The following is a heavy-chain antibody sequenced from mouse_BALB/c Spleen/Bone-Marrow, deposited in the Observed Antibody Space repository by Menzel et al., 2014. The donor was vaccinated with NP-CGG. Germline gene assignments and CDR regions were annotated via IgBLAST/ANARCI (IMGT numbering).Heavy chain of an antibody. CDR3: PRDYGRTAWFAY. J-gene: IGHJ3*01. D-gene: IGHD1-1*01. V-gene: IGHV14-3*02. CDR2: IDPAKGNT. Sequence: DVQLQESGAEVVKPGASVKLSCTASGFNIKDTHIHWVKQRPEQGLEWIGMIDPAKGNTKYDPKFQGKATITSDTSSNTAYLQLSSLTAEDTAVYCCPRDYGRTAWFAYWGQGTLVTVSA. CDR1: GFNIKDTH.